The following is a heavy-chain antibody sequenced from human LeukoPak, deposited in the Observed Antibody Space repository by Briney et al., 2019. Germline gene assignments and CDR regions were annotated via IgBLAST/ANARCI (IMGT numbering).Heavy chain of an antibody. Sequence: GGSLRLSCAASGFTFSSYRVNWVRQAPGKGLEWVSSISSSSSHIYYADSVKGRFTISRDNAKNSLYLQMNSLRAEDTAVYYGARARITGAYDYCGQRTLLTVSS. J-gene: IGHJ4*02. D-gene: IGHD1-20*01. CDR3: ARARITGAYDY. CDR1: GFTFSSYR. V-gene: IGHV3-21*01. CDR2: ISSSSSHI.